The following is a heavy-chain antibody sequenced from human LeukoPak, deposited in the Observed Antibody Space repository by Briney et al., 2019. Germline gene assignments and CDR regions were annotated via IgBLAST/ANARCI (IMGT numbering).Heavy chain of an antibody. V-gene: IGHV3-30*18. CDR3: AKDFGWIVERNWFDP. Sequence: GGSLRLSCAASESTFSRYGMHWVRQAPGKGLEWVAVISYDGSNKYYADSVKGRFTISRDNSKNTLYLQMNSLRAEDTAVYYCAKDFGWIVERNWFDPWGQGTLVTVSS. J-gene: IGHJ5*02. CDR2: ISYDGSNK. CDR1: ESTFSRYG. D-gene: IGHD3-22*01.